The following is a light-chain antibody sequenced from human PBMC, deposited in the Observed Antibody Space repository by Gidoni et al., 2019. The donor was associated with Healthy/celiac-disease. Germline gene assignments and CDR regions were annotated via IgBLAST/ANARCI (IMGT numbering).Light chain of an antibody. CDR1: QSVS. CDR2: GAS. CDR3: QQYKNWPF. V-gene: IGKV3-15*01. Sequence: VMTQSPATLSVSPGERATLSCRASQSVSIYGASTRATGIPARCSGSGSGTEFTLTISSLQSEDFAVYYWQQYKNWPFFGQGTKLEIK. J-gene: IGKJ2*01.